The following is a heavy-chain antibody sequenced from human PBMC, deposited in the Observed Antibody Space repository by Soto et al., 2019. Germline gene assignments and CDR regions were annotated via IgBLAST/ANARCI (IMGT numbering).Heavy chain of an antibody. J-gene: IGHJ6*03. V-gene: IGHV3-33*01. CDR1: GFTFSSYG. CDR2: IWYDGSNK. CDR3: ASSDYGSGSEIPYYYYYYMDV. Sequence: PGGSLRLSCAASGFTFSSYGMHWVRQAPGKGLEWVAVIWYDGSNKYYADSVKGRFTISRDNSKNTLYLQMNSLRAEDTAVYYCASSDYGSGSEIPYYYYYYMDVWGKGTTVTVSS. D-gene: IGHD3-10*01.